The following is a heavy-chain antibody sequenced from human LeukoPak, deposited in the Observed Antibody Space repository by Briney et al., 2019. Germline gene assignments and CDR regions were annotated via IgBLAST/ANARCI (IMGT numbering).Heavy chain of an antibody. CDR3: ARGHTSGWFYFDL. CDR1: GFTYRNCA. J-gene: IGHJ4*02. D-gene: IGHD6-19*01. V-gene: IGHV3-23*01. CDR2: ISSRGGST. Sequence: SGGPLRLPCAASGFTYRNCAMSWVRQAAGKGLPWVSTISSRGGSTHYADSVKGRCTISRDNSKNTLSLQMNSLRAEDTAVYYCARGHTSGWFYFDLWGLGSLVTVSS.